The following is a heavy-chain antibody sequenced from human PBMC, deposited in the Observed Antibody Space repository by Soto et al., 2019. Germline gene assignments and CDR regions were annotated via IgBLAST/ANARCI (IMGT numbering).Heavy chain of an antibody. V-gene: IGHV4-4*02. CDR3: ARGDWNYSYFDY. D-gene: IGHD1-7*01. Sequence: QVQLQESGPGLVKPSGTLSLTCAVSSDSISSSNWWTWVRQPPGKGLEWIGEIYYRGTTNYNPSLKSRVTISVDKSKNQFSVKLSSVTAADTAVYYCARGDWNYSYFDYWGQGTLVTVSS. CDR1: SDSISSSNW. J-gene: IGHJ4*02. CDR2: IYYRGTT.